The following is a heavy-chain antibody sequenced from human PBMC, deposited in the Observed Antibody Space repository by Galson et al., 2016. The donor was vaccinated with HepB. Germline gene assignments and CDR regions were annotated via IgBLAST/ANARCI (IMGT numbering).Heavy chain of an antibody. CDR1: GYMFTSYG. V-gene: IGHV1-18*01. CDR3: ARDRAYGGLMFDS. CDR2: INTYTGNT. J-gene: IGHJ4*02. D-gene: IGHD3-10*01. Sequence: SVKVSCKGSGYMFTSYGINWVRQAPGQGLEWMGRINTYTGNTNYPQKFQGRVTMTTDTSTSTAYMDLRSLRPDDTAVYYCARDRAYGGLMFDSWGQGTLVTVSS.